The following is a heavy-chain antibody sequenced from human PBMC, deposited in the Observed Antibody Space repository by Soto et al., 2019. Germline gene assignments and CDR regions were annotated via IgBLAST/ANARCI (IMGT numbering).Heavy chain of an antibody. CDR2: IYYSGSA. Sequence: SLTCTVSGGSISSGNYYWSWIRQPPGKGLEWIGFIYYSGSAYYNPSLKSRVTISVDTSKNQFSLNLSFVTAADTAVYYCMLGSGWKDFDYWGQGTLVTVSS. CDR1: GGSISSGNYY. CDR3: MLGSGWKDFDY. D-gene: IGHD3-22*01. J-gene: IGHJ4*02. V-gene: IGHV4-30-4*01.